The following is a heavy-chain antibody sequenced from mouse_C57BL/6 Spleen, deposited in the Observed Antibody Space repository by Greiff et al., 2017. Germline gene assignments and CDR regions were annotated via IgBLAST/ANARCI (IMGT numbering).Heavy chain of an antibody. J-gene: IGHJ1*03. CDR2: FDPSDSYT. V-gene: IGHV1-50*01. Sequence: QVQLQQPGAELVKPGASVKLSCKAPGYTFTSYWMQWVKQRPGQGLEWIGEFDPSDSYTNYNQKFKGKATLTVDTSSSTAYMQLSSLTSEDSAVYYCARGITTVVASPYWYFDVWGTGTTVTVSS. D-gene: IGHD1-1*01. CDR3: ARGITTVVASPYWYFDV. CDR1: GYTFTSYW.